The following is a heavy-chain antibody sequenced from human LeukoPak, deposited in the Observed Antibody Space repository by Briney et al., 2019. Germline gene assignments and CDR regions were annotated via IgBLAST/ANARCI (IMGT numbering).Heavy chain of an antibody. CDR3: VRVVWMDVVNTKGGWFDP. Sequence: TSETLSLTCTVSGGSIWTSSYYWGWIRQPPGKGLEWIVNIYYSGATYYNPSLKSRVTISDDTSKNQFSLRLNSVTAADTAVYYCVRVVWMDVVNTKGGWFDPWGQGTLVTVSS. CDR1: GGSIWTSSYY. CDR2: IYYSGAT. V-gene: IGHV4-39*07. D-gene: IGHD5-12*01. J-gene: IGHJ5*02.